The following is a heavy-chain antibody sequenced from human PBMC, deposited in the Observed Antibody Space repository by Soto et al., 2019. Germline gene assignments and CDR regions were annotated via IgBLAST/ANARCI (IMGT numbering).Heavy chain of an antibody. CDR2: IIPIFGTA. D-gene: IGHD4-4*01. CDR1: GGTFSSYA. CDR3: ARADYRYYYYGMDV. Sequence: SVKVSCKASGGTFSSYAISWVRQAPGQGLEWMGGIIPIFGTANYAQKFQGRVTITADKSTSTAYMELSGLRSEDTAVYYCARADYRYYYYGMDVWGQGTTVTVSS. J-gene: IGHJ6*02. V-gene: IGHV1-69*06.